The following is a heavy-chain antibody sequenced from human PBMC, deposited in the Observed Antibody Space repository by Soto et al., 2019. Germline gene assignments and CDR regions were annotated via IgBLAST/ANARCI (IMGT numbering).Heavy chain of an antibody. J-gene: IGHJ4*02. CDR3: AREIAAAG. V-gene: IGHV1-69*08. CDR1: GGTFSSYT. D-gene: IGHD6-13*01. CDR2: IIPSLGIA. Sequence: QVQLVQSGAEVKKPGSSVKVSCKASGGTFSSYTISWVRQAPGQGLEWMGRIIPSLGIANYAQKFQGRVTITADKSTSTAYVELSSLRSEDTAVYYCAREIAAAGWGQGTLVTVSS.